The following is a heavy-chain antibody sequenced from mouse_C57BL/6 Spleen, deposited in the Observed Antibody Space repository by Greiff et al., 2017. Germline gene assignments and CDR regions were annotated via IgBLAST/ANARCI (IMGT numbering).Heavy chain of an antibody. CDR1: GYTFTSYW. CDR2: IDPSDSYT. Sequence: VQLQQPGAELVMPGASVKLSCKASGYTFTSYWMHWVKQRPGQGLEWIGEIDPSDSYTNYNQKFKGKSTLTVDKSSSTAYMQLSSLTSEGSAVYYCARPFRRGAMDYWGQGTSVTVSS. CDR3: ARPFRRGAMDY. J-gene: IGHJ4*01. V-gene: IGHV1-69*01.